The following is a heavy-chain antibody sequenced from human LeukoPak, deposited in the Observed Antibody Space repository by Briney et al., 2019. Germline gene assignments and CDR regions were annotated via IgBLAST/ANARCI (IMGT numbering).Heavy chain of an antibody. CDR1: GGSISGTNW. D-gene: IGHD1-26*01. CDR3: SRESGPFCPFGY. Sequence: PSETLSLTCGASGGSISGTNWWSCVRPPPEQGLEWFAIITLAGQTNYNPSLNGRVTISLDKSSNQLSLHLTSVTAADTATYFCSRESGPFCPFGYWGQGTLVIVSS. V-gene: IGHV4-4*02. J-gene: IGHJ4*02. CDR2: ITLAGQT.